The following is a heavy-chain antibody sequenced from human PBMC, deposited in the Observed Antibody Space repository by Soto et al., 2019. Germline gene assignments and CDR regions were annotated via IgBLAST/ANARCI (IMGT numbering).Heavy chain of an antibody. CDR3: ASRVGIDAFDI. CDR1: GGSISTYY. Sequence: SSETLSLTCTVSGGSISTYYWSWIRQPPGKGLEWIGYMSYSGNTNYNPSLMSRVTISEDTSQNQFSLKLSSVTAADTAVYFCASRVGIDAFDIWGQGTMVTVSS. V-gene: IGHV4-59*08. J-gene: IGHJ3*02. D-gene: IGHD2-15*01. CDR2: MSYSGNT.